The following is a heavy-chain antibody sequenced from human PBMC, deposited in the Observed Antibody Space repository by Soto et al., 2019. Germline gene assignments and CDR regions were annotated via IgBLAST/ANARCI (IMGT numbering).Heavy chain of an antibody. CDR2: INPNSGGT. CDR3: ARIGGRYSYGPAFPAPNDY. Sequence: SVKVSCKASGYTFTGYYMHWVRQAPGQGLEWMGWINPNSGGTNYAQKFQGRVTMTRDTSISTAYMELSRLRSDDTAVYYCARIGGRYSYGPAFPAPNDYWGQGTLVTVSS. CDR1: GYTFTGYY. J-gene: IGHJ4*02. D-gene: IGHD5-18*01. V-gene: IGHV1-2*02.